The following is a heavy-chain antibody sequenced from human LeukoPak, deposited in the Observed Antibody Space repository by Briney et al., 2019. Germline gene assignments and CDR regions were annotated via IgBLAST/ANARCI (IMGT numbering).Heavy chain of an antibody. CDR3: ARVVPPTYDFWSGYLDY. Sequence: GASVKVSCKASGYTFTGYYMHWVRQAPGQGLEWMGWINPNSGGTNYAQKFQGRVTMTRDTSISTAYMELSRLRSEDTAVYYCARVVPPTYDFWSGYLDYWGQGTLVTVSS. V-gene: IGHV1-2*02. J-gene: IGHJ4*02. CDR1: GYTFTGYY. CDR2: INPNSGGT. D-gene: IGHD3-3*01.